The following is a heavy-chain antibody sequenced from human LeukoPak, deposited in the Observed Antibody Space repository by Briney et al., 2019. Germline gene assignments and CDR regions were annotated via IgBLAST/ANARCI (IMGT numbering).Heavy chain of an antibody. D-gene: IGHD1-26*01. V-gene: IGHV3-23*01. CDR2: ISGSGGST. J-gene: IGHJ4*02. CDR3: VKDSSVGAPAGPFDY. Sequence: GGSLRLSCAASGFTGSNNYVSWVRQAPGKGLEWVSAISGSGGSTYYADSVKGRFTISRDNSKNTLYLQMNSLRAEDTAVYYCVKDSSVGAPAGPFDYWGQGTLVTVSS. CDR1: GFTGSNNY.